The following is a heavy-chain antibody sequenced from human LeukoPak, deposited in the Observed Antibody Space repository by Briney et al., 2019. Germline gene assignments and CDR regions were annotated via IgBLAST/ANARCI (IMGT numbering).Heavy chain of an antibody. D-gene: IGHD3-22*01. V-gene: IGHV3-30*01. Sequence: PGGSLRLSCAASGFTFSSYAMHWVRQAPGKGLEWVAVISYDGSNKYYADSVKGRFTISRDNSKNTLYLQMNSLRAEDTAVYYCARARAYDSSGYYEYYFDYWGQGTLVTVSS. CDR3: ARARAYDSSGYYEYYFDY. J-gene: IGHJ4*02. CDR2: ISYDGSNK. CDR1: GFTFSSYA.